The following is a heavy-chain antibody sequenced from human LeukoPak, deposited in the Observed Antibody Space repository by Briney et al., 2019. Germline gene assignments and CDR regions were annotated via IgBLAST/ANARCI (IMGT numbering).Heavy chain of an antibody. Sequence: GGSLRLSCVASGFSFSSYNMNWVRQAPGKGLEWVSSISRSASNIYYADPVKGRFTIPRDNAKNSFYLQMNSLRAEDTAVFYCARDPEGFGATYFDYWGQGTLVTVSS. CDR2: ISRSASNI. CDR1: GFSFSSYN. CDR3: ARDPEGFGATYFDY. V-gene: IGHV3-21*01. D-gene: IGHD3-16*01. J-gene: IGHJ4*02.